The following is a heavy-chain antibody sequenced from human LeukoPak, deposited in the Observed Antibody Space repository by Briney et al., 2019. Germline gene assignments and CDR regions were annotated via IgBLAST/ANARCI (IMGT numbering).Heavy chain of an antibody. CDR3: AREQFRVATDY. J-gene: IGHJ4*02. D-gene: IGHD5-12*01. CDR1: GFTFSSYA. V-gene: IGHV3-23*01. Sequence: HTGGSLRLPCAASGFTFSSYAMSWVRQAPGKGLEWVSAISGSGGSTYYADSVKGRFTISRDNAKNSLYLQMNSLRAEDTAVYYCAREQFRVATDYWGQGTLVTVSS. CDR2: ISGSGGST.